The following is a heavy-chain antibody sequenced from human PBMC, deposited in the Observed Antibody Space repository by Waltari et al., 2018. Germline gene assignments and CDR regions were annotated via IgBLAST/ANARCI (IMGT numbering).Heavy chain of an antibody. CDR2: LSSGGGTR. J-gene: IGHJ4*02. CDR1: GFTFDDYG. CDR3: ARGLVVVAAIDPTPRDY. V-gene: IGHV3-48*04. Sequence: EVQLVESGGGVVRPGGSLRLSCAASGFTFDDYGMSWVRQAPGKGLEWVSFLSSGGGTRFYPDSVKGRFTISRDNAKNSLYLQMNSLRAEDTAVYYCARGLVVVAAIDPTPRDYWGQGTLVTVSS. D-gene: IGHD2-15*01.